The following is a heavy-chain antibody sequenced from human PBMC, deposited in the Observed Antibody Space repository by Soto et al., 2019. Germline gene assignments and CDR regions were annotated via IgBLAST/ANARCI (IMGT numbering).Heavy chain of an antibody. CDR2: IYHSGST. V-gene: IGHV4-30-2*01. CDR1: GGSISSGGYS. J-gene: IGHJ4*02. Sequence: QLQLQESGSGLVKPSQTLSLTCPVSGGSISSGGYSWSWIRQPPGKGLEWIGYIYHSGSTYYNPSRKSRVTVSGDRSKNPFSRKLSSGTAADTAVYYCARVPAPWGQGTLVTVSS. CDR3: ARVPAP.